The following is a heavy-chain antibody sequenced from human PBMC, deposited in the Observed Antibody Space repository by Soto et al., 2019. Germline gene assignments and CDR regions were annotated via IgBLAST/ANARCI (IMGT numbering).Heavy chain of an antibody. D-gene: IGHD4-17*01. Sequence: GGSLRLSCAASGFTFSSYAMHWVRQAPGKGLEYVSAISSNGGSTYYANSVKGRFTISRDNSKNTMYLQMGSLRVEDMAVYYCARDYGDYDPNYYYYYYMDVWGKGTTVTVSS. J-gene: IGHJ6*03. CDR2: ISSNGGST. CDR1: GFTFSSYA. V-gene: IGHV3-64*01. CDR3: ARDYGDYDPNYYYYYYMDV.